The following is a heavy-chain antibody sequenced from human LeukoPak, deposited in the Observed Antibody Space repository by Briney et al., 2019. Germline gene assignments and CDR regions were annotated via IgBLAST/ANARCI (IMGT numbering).Heavy chain of an antibody. CDR2: IKQDGSEK. J-gene: IGHJ6*02. V-gene: IGHV3-7*01. D-gene: IGHD3-3*01. Sequence: GGSLRLSCAASGFTFSSYWMSWVRQAPGKGLEWVANIKQDGSEKYYVDSVKGRFTISRDNAKNSLYLQMNSLRAEDTAVYYCVRDGGFRVDYYYGMDVWGQGTTVTVSS. CDR1: GFTFSSYW. CDR3: VRDGGFRVDYYYGMDV.